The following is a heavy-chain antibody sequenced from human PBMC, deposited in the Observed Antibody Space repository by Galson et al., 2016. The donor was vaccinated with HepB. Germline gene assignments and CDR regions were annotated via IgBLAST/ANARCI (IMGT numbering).Heavy chain of an antibody. CDR3: AKGVDGWGTYYYYMDV. CDR1: GFTFSFSAYG. CDR2: ISFGGRDK. D-gene: IGHD3-16*01. V-gene: IGHV3-30*18. Sequence: SLRLSCAASGFTFSFSAYGMHWVRQAPGKGLEWVAFISFGGRDKYYADSVKGRFTISRDNSKNTLDLEMNSLRPDDTAIYYCAKGVDGWGTYYYYMDVWGKGTTVTVSS. J-gene: IGHJ6*03.